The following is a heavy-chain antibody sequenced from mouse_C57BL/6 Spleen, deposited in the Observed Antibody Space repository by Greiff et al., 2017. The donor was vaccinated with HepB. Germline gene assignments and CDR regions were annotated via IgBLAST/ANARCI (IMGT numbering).Heavy chain of an antibody. V-gene: IGHV5-6*01. D-gene: IGHD2-2*01. CDR2: ISSGGSYT. J-gene: IGHJ4*01. CDR1: GFTFSSYG. CDR3: ASPSMVTTEEAMDY. Sequence: DVQLVESGGDLVKPGGSLKLSCAASGFTFSSYGMSWVRQTPDKRLEWVATISSGGSYTYYPDSVKGRFTISRDNAKNTLYLQMSSLKSEDTAMYYCASPSMVTTEEAMDYWGQGTSVTVSS.